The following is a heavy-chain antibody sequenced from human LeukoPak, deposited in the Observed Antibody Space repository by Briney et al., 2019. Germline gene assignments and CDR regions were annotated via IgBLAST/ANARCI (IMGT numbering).Heavy chain of an antibody. D-gene: IGHD2-2*02. CDR1: GFTFSSYA. CDR3: AKDPHLQPAAISAYFDY. V-gene: IGHV3-23*01. J-gene: IGHJ4*02. Sequence: GGSLRLSCAASGFTFSSYAMSWVRQAPGKGLEWVSAISGSGGSTYYADSVKGRFTISRDNSKNTLYLQMNSLRAEDTAVYYCAKDPHLQPAAISAYFDYWGQGTLVTVSS. CDR2: ISGSGGST.